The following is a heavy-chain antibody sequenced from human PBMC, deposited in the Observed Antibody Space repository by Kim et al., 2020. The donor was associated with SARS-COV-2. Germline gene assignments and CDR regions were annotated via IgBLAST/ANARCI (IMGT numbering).Heavy chain of an antibody. CDR2: ISSSSSYI. CDR3: ARDRGLARQLAHFDY. J-gene: IGHJ4*02. CDR1: GFTFSSYS. V-gene: IGHV3-21*01. Sequence: GGSLRLSCAASGFTFSSYSMNWVRQAPGKGLEWVSSISSSSSYIYYADSVKGRFTISRDNAKNSLYLQMNSLRAEDTAVYYCARDRGLARQLAHFDYWGQGTLVTVSS. D-gene: IGHD6-13*01.